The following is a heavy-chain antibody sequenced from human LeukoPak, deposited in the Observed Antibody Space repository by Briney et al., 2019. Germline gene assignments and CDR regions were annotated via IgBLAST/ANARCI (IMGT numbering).Heavy chain of an antibody. CDR2: IYYSGST. J-gene: IGHJ4*02. CDR1: GGSISSSSYY. V-gene: IGHV4-39*01. CDR3: ARHYPPHY. Sequence: SETLSLTCTVSGGSISSSSYYWGWIRQPPGKGLEWIGSIYYSGSTYYNPSLKSRVTIFVDTSKNQFSLKLSSVTAADTAVYYCARHYPPHYWGQGTLVTVSS.